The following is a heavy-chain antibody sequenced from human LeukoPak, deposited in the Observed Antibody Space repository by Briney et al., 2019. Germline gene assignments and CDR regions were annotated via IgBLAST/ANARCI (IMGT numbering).Heavy chain of an antibody. V-gene: IGHV3-20*04. CDR3: ARQPSGRYYYDSSGYYYFDY. CDR2: ISWNGGST. CDR1: GFTFDDYG. J-gene: IGHJ4*02. D-gene: IGHD3-22*01. Sequence: PGGSLRLSCAASGFTFDDYGMSWVRQAPGKGLEWVSGISWNGGSTGYADSVKGRFTISRDNAKNSLYLQMNSLRAEDTALYYCARQPSGRYYYDSSGYYYFDYWGQGTLVTVSS.